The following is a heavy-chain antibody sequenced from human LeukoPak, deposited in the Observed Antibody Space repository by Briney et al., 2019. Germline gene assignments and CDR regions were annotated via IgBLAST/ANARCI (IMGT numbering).Heavy chain of an antibody. J-gene: IGHJ3*02. CDR3: ARHYLYGDPPAFDI. V-gene: IGHV4-59*08. D-gene: IGHD4-17*01. CDR1: GGSISSYS. CDR2: MYSRGST. Sequence: SKTLSLTCTVSGGSISSYSWSWIRQPPGKGLEWIGYMYSRGSTNDNPSLKSRVTISRDTSKNQLSLRVTSVTAADTAMYYCARHYLYGDPPAFDIWGQGTMVTVSS.